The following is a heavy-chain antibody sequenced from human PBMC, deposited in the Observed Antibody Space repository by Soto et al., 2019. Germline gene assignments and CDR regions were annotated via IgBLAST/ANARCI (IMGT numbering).Heavy chain of an antibody. CDR3: ARDTATGDGLDAFDI. V-gene: IGHV4-39*07. J-gene: IGHJ3*02. CDR1: GGSISSSSYY. Sequence: SETLSLTCTVSGGSISSSSYYWGWIRQPPGKGLEWIGSIYYSGSTYYNPSLKSRVTISVDTSKNQFSLKLSSVTAADTAVYYCARDTATGDGLDAFDIWGQGTMVTVSS. CDR2: IYYSGST. D-gene: IGHD7-27*01.